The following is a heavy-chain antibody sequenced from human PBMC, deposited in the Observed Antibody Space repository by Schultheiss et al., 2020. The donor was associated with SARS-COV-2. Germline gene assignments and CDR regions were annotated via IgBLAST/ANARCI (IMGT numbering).Heavy chain of an antibody. CDR1: GFTFSSYW. CDR2: ISGSGGST. D-gene: IGHD2-2*01. Sequence: GESLKISCAASGFTFSSYWMSWVRQAPGKGLEWVSAISGSGGSTYYADSVKGRFTISRDNSKNTLYLQMNSLRAEDTAVYYCAKAQVVPAAIGDYWGQGTLVTVSS. CDR3: AKAQVVPAAIGDY. J-gene: IGHJ4*02. V-gene: IGHV3-23*01.